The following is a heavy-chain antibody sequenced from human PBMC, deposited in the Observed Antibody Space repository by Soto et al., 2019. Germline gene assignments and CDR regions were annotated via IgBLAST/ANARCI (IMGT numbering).Heavy chain of an antibody. V-gene: IGHV4-59*01. J-gene: IGHJ4*02. CDR3: ARANTGYDFSDY. CDR2: ISYSGST. CDR1: GASISGYY. D-gene: IGHD5-12*01. Sequence: SETLSLTCTVSGASISGYYWTWFRQPLGRGLEWIGYISYSGSTNYNPSLKSRVTMSIVTSKNQFSLKLSSVTAADTAMYYCARANTGYDFSDYWGQGTLVTVSS.